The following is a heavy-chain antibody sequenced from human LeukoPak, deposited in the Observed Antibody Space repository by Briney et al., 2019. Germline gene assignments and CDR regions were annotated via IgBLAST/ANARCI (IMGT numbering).Heavy chain of an antibody. V-gene: IGHV1-2*02. J-gene: IGHJ1*01. Sequence: ASVKVSCKASGYTFTGYYMHWVRQAPGQGLEWMGWINPNSGGTNYAQKFQGRVTMTRDTSISTAYMELSRLRSEDTAVYYCAREGEYSSGWYRPEYFQHWGQGTLVTVSS. CDR3: AREGEYSSGWYRPEYFQH. D-gene: IGHD6-19*01. CDR2: INPNSGGT. CDR1: GYTFTGYY.